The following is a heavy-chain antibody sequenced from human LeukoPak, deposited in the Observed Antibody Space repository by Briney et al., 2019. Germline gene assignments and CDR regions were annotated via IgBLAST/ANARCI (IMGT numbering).Heavy chain of an antibody. D-gene: IGHD6-13*01. CDR2: ISGSGGST. J-gene: IGHJ4*02. CDR1: GFTFSSYS. V-gene: IGHV3-23*01. Sequence: TGGSLRLSCAASGFTFSSYSMNWVRQAPGKGLEWVSGISGSGGSTYYADSVKGRFTISRNSSKNTLFLQMNSLRAEDTAVYYCAKGLVAAGKGKYYFDYWGQGTLVTVSS. CDR3: AKGLVAAGKGKYYFDY.